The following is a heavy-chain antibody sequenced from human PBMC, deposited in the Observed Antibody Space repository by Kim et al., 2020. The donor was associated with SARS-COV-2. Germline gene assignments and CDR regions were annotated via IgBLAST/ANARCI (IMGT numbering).Heavy chain of an antibody. D-gene: IGHD3-10*01. CDR3: ARDLGDYYGSGSYYY. Sequence: QKFQGRVTITADESTSTAYMELSSLRSEDTAVYYCARDLGDYYGSGSYYYWGQGTLVTVSS. J-gene: IGHJ4*02. V-gene: IGHV1-69*01.